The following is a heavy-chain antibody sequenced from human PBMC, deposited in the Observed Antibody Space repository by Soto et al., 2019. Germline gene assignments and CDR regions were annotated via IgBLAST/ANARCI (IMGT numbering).Heavy chain of an antibody. CDR2: ISGSGGST. CDR1: GLKFSTYA. Sequence: GGSLRLSCAVSGLKFSTYAMAWVRQAPGKGLEWVSAISGSGGSTYYADSVKGRFTISRDDSKDTPYLHMKSLRVEDTAVYLCTTGEARNPHWFGKFDYWGPGTLVTVSS. CDR3: TTGEARNPHWFGKFDY. V-gene: IGHV3-23*01. D-gene: IGHD3-10*01. J-gene: IGHJ4*02.